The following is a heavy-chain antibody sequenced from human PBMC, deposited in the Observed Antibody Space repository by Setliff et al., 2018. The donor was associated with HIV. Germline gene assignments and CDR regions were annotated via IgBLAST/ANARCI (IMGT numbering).Heavy chain of an antibody. CDR2: ISAYNGNT. V-gene: IGHV1-18*04. CDR3: GAGQHSYSYLGYYYSGVDV. J-gene: IGHJ6*02. D-gene: IGHD3-10*01. CDR1: GYSFINYA. Sequence: ASVKVSCKASGYSFINYAINWLRQAPGQGLEWMGWISAYNGNTNYAQKFQGRVTITTDESTSIAYMELSSLRSDDTAIYYCGAGQHSYSYLGYYYSGVDVWGQGTTVTVSS.